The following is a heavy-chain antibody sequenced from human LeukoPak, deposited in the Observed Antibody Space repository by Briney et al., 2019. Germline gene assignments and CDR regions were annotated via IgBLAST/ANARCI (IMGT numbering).Heavy chain of an antibody. CDR3: AKDPYDYVWGSYRYLGPVFDY. D-gene: IGHD3-16*02. CDR1: GFTFSNFG. J-gene: IGHJ4*02. V-gene: IGHV3-33*06. CDR2: IWYDGSNK. Sequence: PGGSLRLSCATSGFTFSNFGMHWVRQAPGKGLEWVAVIWYDGSNKYYADSVKGRFTISRDNSKNTLYLQMNSLRAEDTAVYYCAKDPYDYVWGSYRYLGPVFDYWGQGTLVTVSS.